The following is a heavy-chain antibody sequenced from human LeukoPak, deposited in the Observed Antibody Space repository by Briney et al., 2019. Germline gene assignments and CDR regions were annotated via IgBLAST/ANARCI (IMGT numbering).Heavy chain of an antibody. CDR2: IIPIFGTA. J-gene: IGHJ4*02. V-gene: IGHV1-69*13. Sequence: SVKVSCKASGGTFSSYAISWVRQAPGQGLEWMGGIIPIFGTANYAQKFQGRVTITADESTSTAYMELSSLRSEDTAVYYCAYSSGWYWGFDYWGQGTLVTVSS. D-gene: IGHD6-19*01. CDR3: AYSSGWYWGFDY. CDR1: GGTFSSYA.